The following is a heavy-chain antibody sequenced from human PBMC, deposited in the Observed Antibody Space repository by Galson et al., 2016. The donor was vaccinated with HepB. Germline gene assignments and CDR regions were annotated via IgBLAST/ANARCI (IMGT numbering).Heavy chain of an antibody. CDR3: ARQYGGGAHHCDS. D-gene: IGHD3-16*01. J-gene: IGHJ5*01. V-gene: IGHV3-11*01. CDR1: GFTFSNYY. CDR2: ISTSGITI. Sequence: SLRLSCAASGFTFSNYYMTWIRQAPGKGLESISYISTSGITIYYADSVKGRFTISRDNAKNLLHLQMNSLRAEDTAVYYCARQYGGGAHHCDSWGHGTLVTVSS.